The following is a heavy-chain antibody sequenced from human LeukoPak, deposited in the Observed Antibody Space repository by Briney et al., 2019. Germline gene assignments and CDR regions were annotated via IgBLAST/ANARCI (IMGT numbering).Heavy chain of an antibody. V-gene: IGHV3-49*04. D-gene: IGHD3-22*01. CDR3: TRDRSGYYYNWFDP. J-gene: IGHJ5*02. CDR1: GFTFGDYT. Sequence: GGSLRLSCTASGFTFGDYTMNWVRQAPGKGLEWVGFIRSKAYGGTTEYAASVKGRFTISRDDSKTIACLQMNSLKTEDTALYYCTRDRSGYYYNWFDPWGQGTLVTVSS. CDR2: IRSKAYGGTT.